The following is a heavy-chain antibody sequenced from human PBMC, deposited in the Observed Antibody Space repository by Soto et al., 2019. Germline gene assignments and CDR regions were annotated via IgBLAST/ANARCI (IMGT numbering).Heavy chain of an antibody. V-gene: IGHV3-23*01. CDR1: GFTFSSYA. CDR3: AKVGLGIPDAFDI. D-gene: IGHD6-13*01. Sequence: PGGSLSLSCAASGFTFSSYAMSWVRQAPGKGLEWVSAISGSGGSTYYADSVKGRFTISRDNSKNTLYLQMNSLRAEDTAVYYCAKVGLGIPDAFDIWGQGTMVTVSS. J-gene: IGHJ3*02. CDR2: ISGSGGST.